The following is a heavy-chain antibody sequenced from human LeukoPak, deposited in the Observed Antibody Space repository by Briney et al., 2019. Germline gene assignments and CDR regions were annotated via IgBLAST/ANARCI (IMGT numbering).Heavy chain of an antibody. CDR1: GYTFTSYG. J-gene: IGHJ4*02. V-gene: IGHV1-18*01. Sequence: ASVKVSCKASGYTFTSYGISWVRQAPGQGLEWMGIINPSGGSTSYAQKLQGRVTMTTDTSTSTAYMELRSLRSDDTAVYYCARDELLYVGATCFDYWGQGTLVTVSS. CDR3: ARDELLYVGATCFDY. D-gene: IGHD1-26*01. CDR2: INPSGGST.